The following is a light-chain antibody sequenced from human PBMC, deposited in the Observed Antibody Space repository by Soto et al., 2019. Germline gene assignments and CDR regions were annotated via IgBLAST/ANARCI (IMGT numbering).Light chain of an antibody. CDR1: SGDVGGYDY. CDR3: CSYGGTYTI. Sequence: QSALIQPRSVSGSPGQSVTISCPGTSGDVGGYDYVSWYQQHPGKAPKLMIFDVTVRPSGVPDRFSGSKSGNTASLTISGLQAEDEADYYCCSYGGTYTIFGTGTKLTVL. J-gene: IGLJ1*01. V-gene: IGLV2-11*01. CDR2: DVT.